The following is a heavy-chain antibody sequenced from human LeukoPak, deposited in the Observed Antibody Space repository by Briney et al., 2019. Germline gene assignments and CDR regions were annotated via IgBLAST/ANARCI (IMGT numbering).Heavy chain of an antibody. CDR2: NSSYKGNT. D-gene: IGHD3-10*01. CDR3: ARDQVEYGSGSYYTFDY. J-gene: IGHJ4*02. CDR1: RYTFPSLG. V-gene: IGHV1-18*04. Sequence: GASVNVSCKASRYTFPSLGIRWVRPAPGQGSEWRGWNSSYKGNTNYAQKLQGRVTMTTDTSTSTAYMELRSLRSDDTAVYYCARDQVEYGSGSYYTFDYWGQGTLGTVSS.